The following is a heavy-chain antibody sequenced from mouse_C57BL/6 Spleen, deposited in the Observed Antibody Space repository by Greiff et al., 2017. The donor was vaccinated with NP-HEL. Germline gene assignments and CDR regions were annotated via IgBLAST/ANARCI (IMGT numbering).Heavy chain of an antibody. J-gene: IGHJ1*03. CDR3: ARSPVPYYGSSFPWYFDV. D-gene: IGHD1-1*01. CDR2: IYPGDGDT. CDR1: GYAFSSYW. Sequence: VKLQESGAELVKPGASVKISCKASGYAFSSYWMNWVKQRPGKGLEWIGQIYPGDGDTNYNGKFKGKATLTADKSSSTAYMQLSSLTSEDSAVYFCARSPVPYYGSSFPWYFDVWGTGTTVTVSS. V-gene: IGHV1-80*01.